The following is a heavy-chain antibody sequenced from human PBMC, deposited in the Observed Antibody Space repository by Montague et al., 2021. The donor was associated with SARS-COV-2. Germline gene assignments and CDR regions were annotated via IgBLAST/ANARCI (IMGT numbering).Heavy chain of an antibody. CDR1: GDSIDSGDW. CDR3: AREGIPTPGAEWKILHYHGMDV. CDR2: IHHSGGT. D-gene: IGHD1-14*01. J-gene: IGHJ6*02. V-gene: IGHV4-4*02. Sequence: SETLSLTCTVSGDSIDSGDWWSWVRQAPGRGLEFIGEIHHSGGTNYNPSLRSRVTMSVDKSKNQFSLSLSSVTAADTAVYYCAREGIPTPGAEWKILHYHGMDVWGQGTTVTVSS.